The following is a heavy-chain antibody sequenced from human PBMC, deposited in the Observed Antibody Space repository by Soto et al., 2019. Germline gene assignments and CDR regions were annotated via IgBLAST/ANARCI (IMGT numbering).Heavy chain of an antibody. V-gene: IGHV1-18*01. J-gene: IGHJ4*02. CDR3: ARDRYSYGYVAIDY. D-gene: IGHD5-18*01. CDR1: GCTFTSYG. CDR2: ISAYNGNT. Sequence: ASVKVSCKASGCTFTSYGIGWVRQAPGQGLEWMGWISAYNGNTNYAQKLQGRVTMTTDTSTSTAYMELRSLRSDDTAVYYCARDRYSYGYVAIDYWGQGTLVTVSS.